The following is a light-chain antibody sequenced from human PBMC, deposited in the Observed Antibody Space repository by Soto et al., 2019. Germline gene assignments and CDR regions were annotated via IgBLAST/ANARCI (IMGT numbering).Light chain of an antibody. Sequence: DIQMTQSPSSLSASVGDRVTITCQANQDIKNYLHWYQQKAVKDPKLLNYDASVLEIGIPSRFSGRGSATDFTFTMNSMKHEDIATYYGLHYDNIALTFGGVTKGEIK. V-gene: IGKV1-33*01. CDR1: QDIKNY. CDR2: DAS. J-gene: IGKJ4*02. CDR3: LHYDNIALT.